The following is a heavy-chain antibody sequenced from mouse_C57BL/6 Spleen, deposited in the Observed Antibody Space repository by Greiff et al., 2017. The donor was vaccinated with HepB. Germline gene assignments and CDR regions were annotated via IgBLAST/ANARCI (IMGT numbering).Heavy chain of an antibody. CDR2: IDPENGDT. J-gene: IGHJ2*01. D-gene: IGHD2-2*01. CDR1: GFNIKDDY. V-gene: IGHV14-4*01. CDR3: TTGGLRPYYFDY. Sequence: VQLQQSGAELVRPGASVKLSCTASGFNIKDDYMHWVKQRPEQGLEWIGWIDPENGDTEYASKFQGKATITADTSSNTAYLQLSSLTSEDTAVYYCTTGGLRPYYFDYWGQGTTLTVSS.